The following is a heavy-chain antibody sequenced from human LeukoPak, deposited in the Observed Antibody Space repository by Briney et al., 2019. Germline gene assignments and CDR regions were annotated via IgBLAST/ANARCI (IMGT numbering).Heavy chain of an antibody. V-gene: IGHV4-39*07. J-gene: IGHJ5*02. Sequence: SETLSLTCTVSGGSISSSSYYWGWIRQPPGKGLEWIGSIYYSGSTYYNPSLKSRVTISVDTSKNQFSLKLSSVTAADTAVYYCARDLVGATGGDWFDPWGQGTLVTVSS. D-gene: IGHD1-26*01. CDR2: IYYSGST. CDR1: GGSISSSSYY. CDR3: ARDLVGATGGDWFDP.